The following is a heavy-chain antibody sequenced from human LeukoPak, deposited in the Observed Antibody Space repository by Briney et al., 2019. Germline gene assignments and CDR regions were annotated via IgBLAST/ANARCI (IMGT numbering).Heavy chain of an antibody. CDR3: ATDSGRGGAMVRGVIVGLTLDY. V-gene: IGHV1-69*05. CDR1: GGTFSSYI. CDR2: ITPIFGTP. Sequence: SVKVSCTASGGTFSSYIISWVRQAPGQGLEWMGAITPIFGTPNYAQKFQGRITITTDESTSTAYMELSSLRSEDTAVYYCATDSGRGGAMVRGVIVGLTLDYWGQGTLVTVSS. J-gene: IGHJ4*02. D-gene: IGHD3-10*01.